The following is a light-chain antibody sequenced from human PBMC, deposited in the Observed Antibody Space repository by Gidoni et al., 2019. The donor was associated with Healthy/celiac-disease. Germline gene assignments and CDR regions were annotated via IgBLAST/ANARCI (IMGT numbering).Light chain of an antibody. V-gene: IGKV3-15*01. CDR3: KQYNNWPRT. J-gene: IGKJ1*01. CDR2: GAS. CDR1: QSVSSN. Sequence: IVLTQSPATLSVSPGERATLSCRPSQSVSSNLAWYQQKPGQAPRLLIYGASTRATGIPARFSGSGSGKELTLNISSLQSEDFAVYYCKQYNNWPRTFGQGTKVEIK.